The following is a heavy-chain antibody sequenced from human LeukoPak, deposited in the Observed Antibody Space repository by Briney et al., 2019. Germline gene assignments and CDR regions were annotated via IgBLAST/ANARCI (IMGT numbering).Heavy chain of an antibody. J-gene: IGHJ6*02. D-gene: IGHD2-2*01. CDR3: ARYCSSTSCYPLLGYYYGMDV. CDR2: ISSSGSTI. V-gene: IGHV3-48*03. Sequence: GGSLRLSCAASGFTFSSYEMNWDRQAPGKGLEWVSYISSSGSTIYYADSVKGRFTISRDNAKNSLYLQMNSLRAEDTAVYYCARYCSSTSCYPLLGYYYGMDVWGQGTTVTVSS. CDR1: GFTFSSYE.